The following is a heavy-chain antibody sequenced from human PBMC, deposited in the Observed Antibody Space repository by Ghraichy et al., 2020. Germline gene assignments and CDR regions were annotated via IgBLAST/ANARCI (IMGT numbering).Heavy chain of an antibody. CDR3: ARVYCSSSRCCWGASQNAFDI. Sequence: GGSLRLSCAASGFTLSSNSMTWVRQAPGKGLEWVSSITSSSSYIYYADSVKGRFTISRDNAKNSLYLQMNSLRAEDTAVYYCARVYCSSSRCCWGASQNAFDIWGQGTMVTVSS. V-gene: IGHV3-21*01. D-gene: IGHD2-15*01. CDR2: ITSSSSYI. CDR1: GFTLSSNS. J-gene: IGHJ3*02.